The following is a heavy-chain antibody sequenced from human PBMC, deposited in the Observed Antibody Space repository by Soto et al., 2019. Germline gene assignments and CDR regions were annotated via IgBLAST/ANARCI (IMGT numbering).Heavy chain of an antibody. CDR2: IIPIFGTA. CDR3: AGGYSYGRADYFDY. D-gene: IGHD5-18*01. J-gene: IGHJ4*02. CDR1: GGTFSSYA. V-gene: IGHV1-69*12. Sequence: QVQLVQSGAEVKKPGSSVKVSCNASGGTFSSYAISWVRQAPGQGLEWMGGIIPIFGTANYAQKFQGRVTITADESTSTAYMELSSLRSEDTAVYYCAGGYSYGRADYFDYWGQGTLVTVSS.